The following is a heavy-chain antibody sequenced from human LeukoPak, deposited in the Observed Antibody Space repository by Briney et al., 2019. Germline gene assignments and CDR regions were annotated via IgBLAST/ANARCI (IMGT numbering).Heavy chain of an antibody. V-gene: IGHV6-1*01. D-gene: IGHD6-19*01. CDR1: GDSVSSNSAA. J-gene: IGHJ4*02. CDR3: ARHSISGSGWTPGDY. Sequence: SQTLSLTCAISGDSVSSNSAAWNWIRQSPSRGLEWLGRTYYRSKWYNDYAVSVKSRITINPDTSKNQFSLQLSSVTAADTAVYYCARHSISGSGWTPGDYWGQGTLVTVSS. CDR2: TYYRSKWYN.